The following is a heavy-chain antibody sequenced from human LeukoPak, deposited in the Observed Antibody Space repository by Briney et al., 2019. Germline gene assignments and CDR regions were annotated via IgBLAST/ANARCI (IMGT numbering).Heavy chain of an antibody. Sequence: GGSLRHSCAASVFTFSSYAMSGVRQAPGKGLEWVSAISGSGGSTYYADSVKGRFTISRDNSKNTLYLQMNSLRAEDTAVYYCAKDLLVAAALDYWGQGTLVTGSS. CDR3: AKDLLVAAALDY. CDR1: VFTFSSYA. D-gene: IGHD6-13*01. V-gene: IGHV3-23*01. CDR2: ISGSGGST. J-gene: IGHJ4*02.